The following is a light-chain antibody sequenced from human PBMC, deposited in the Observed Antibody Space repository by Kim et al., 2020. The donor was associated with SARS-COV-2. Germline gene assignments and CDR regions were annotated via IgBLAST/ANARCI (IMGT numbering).Light chain of an antibody. V-gene: IGLV1-47*01. Sequence: PGQRVTISCSGSSSTIGSNYVYWYQQSTGTATKLLISRNNQRPSGVPDRFSGSKSGTSDSLAISGLRSEDEADYYCAAWDDSLSALFGGGTQLTVL. CDR3: AAWDDSLSAL. J-gene: IGLJ2*01. CDR1: SSTIGSNY. CDR2: RNN.